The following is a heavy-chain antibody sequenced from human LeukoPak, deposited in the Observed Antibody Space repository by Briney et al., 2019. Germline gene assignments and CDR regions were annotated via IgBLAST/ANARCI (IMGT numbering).Heavy chain of an antibody. J-gene: IGHJ5*02. CDR1: GYTFTSYG. D-gene: IGHD6-6*01. CDR2: ISAYNGNT. CDR3: AREVIAALRNWFDP. Sequence: GASVKVSCKASGYTFTSYGISWVRQAPGQGLEWMGWISAYNGNTNYAQKLQGRVTMTTDTSTSTAYMVLRSLRSDDTAVYYCAREVIAALRNWFDPWGQGTLVTVSS. V-gene: IGHV1-18*01.